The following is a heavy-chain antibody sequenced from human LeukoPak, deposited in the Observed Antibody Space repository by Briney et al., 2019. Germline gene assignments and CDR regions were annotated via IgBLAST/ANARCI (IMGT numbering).Heavy chain of an antibody. CDR3: AAWYNWNYEGAFDI. CDR1: GSTSGTIS. D-gene: IGHD1-7*01. CDR2: ISSSSSYI. Sequence: GGSLRLSCAASGSTSGTISITGVARPPGRGLEGSPSISSSSSYIYYADSVKGRFTISRDNAKNSLYLEMNSLRAEDTAVYYCAAWYNWNYEGAFDIWGQGTMVTVSS. V-gene: IGHV3-21*01. J-gene: IGHJ3*02.